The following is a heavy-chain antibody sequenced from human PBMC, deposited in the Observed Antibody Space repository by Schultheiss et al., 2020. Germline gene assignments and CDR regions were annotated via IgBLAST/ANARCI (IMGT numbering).Heavy chain of an antibody. V-gene: IGHV4-61*08. D-gene: IGHD7-27*01. CDR3: ARLGIGPWHYWYFDL. CDR1: GGSISSGGYY. CDR2: INHSGST. J-gene: IGHJ2*01. Sequence: SETLSLTCTVSGGSISSGGYYWSWTRQPPGKGLEWIGEINHSGSTNYNPSLKSRVTISVDTSKNQFSLKLSSVTAADTAVYYCARLGIGPWHYWYFDLWGRGTLVTVSA.